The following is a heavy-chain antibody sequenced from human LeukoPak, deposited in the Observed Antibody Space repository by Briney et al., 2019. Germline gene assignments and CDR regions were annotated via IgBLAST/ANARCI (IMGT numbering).Heavy chain of an antibody. CDR1: GFTFSSYG. Sequence: PGRSLRLSCAASGFTFSSYGMHWVRQAPGKGLEWVAVISYDGSNKYYADSMKGRFTISRDNSKNTLYLQMNSLRAEDTAVYYCAKLGSSWDGVDYWGQGTLVIVSS. CDR3: AKLGSSWDGVDY. D-gene: IGHD6-13*01. J-gene: IGHJ4*02. CDR2: ISYDGSNK. V-gene: IGHV3-30*18.